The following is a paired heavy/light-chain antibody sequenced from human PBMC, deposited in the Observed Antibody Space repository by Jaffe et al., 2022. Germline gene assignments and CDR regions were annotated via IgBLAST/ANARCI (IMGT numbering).Light chain of an antibody. V-gene: IGKV3-11*01. J-gene: IGKJ3*01. CDR1: QSVSSY. Sequence: EIVLTQSPATLSLSPGERATLSCRASQSVSSYLAWYQQKPGQAPRLLIYDASNRATGIPARFSGSGSGTDFTLTISSLEPEDFAVYYCQQRSNWPPGGFTFGPGTKVDIK. CDR2: DAS. CDR3: QQRSNWPPGGFT.
Heavy chain of an antibody. Sequence: QVQLVQSGAEVKKPGSSVKVSCKASGGTFSSYAISWVRQAPGQGLEWMGGIIPIFGTANYAQKFQGRVTITADESTSTAYMELSSLRSEDTAVYYCATMVQGYLTYYYYYMDVWGKGTTVTVSS. D-gene: IGHD3-10*01. CDR2: IIPIFGTA. CDR1: GGTFSSYA. CDR3: ATMVQGYLTYYYYYMDV. V-gene: IGHV1-69*01. J-gene: IGHJ6*03.